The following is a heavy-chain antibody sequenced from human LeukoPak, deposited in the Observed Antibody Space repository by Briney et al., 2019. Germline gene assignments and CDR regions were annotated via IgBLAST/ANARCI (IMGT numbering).Heavy chain of an antibody. Sequence: GASVTVSCKASGGTFRSYAINWVRQAPGQRLEWMGWINAGNGNTKYSQKFQGRVTITRDTSASTAYMELSSLRSEDTAVYYCARGVGYCSSTSCHGPNWFDPWGQGTLVTVSS. CDR3: ARGVGYCSSTSCHGPNWFDP. CDR1: GGTFRSYA. V-gene: IGHV1-3*01. D-gene: IGHD2-2*01. CDR2: INAGNGNT. J-gene: IGHJ5*02.